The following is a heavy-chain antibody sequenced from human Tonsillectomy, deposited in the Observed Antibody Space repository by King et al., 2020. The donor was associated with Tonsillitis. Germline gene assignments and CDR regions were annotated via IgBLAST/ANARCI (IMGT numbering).Heavy chain of an antibody. Sequence: QLQESGPGVVKPSETLSLTCTVSGGSKSSSDYYWAWIRQPPGKGLEWIGCMHYSGNICYNPSLKSRRTITVGTSENRFSLKLSSVTAADTAVYFCARYVSGGFDYWGQGALVTVSS. V-gene: IGHV4-39*01. CDR3: ARYVSGGFDY. CDR2: MHYSGNI. J-gene: IGHJ4*02. D-gene: IGHD1-26*01. CDR1: GGSKSSSDYY.